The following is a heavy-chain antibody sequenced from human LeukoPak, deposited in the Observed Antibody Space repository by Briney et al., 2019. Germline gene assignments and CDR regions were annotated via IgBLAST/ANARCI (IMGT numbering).Heavy chain of an antibody. V-gene: IGHV3-74*01. J-gene: IGHJ1*01. Sequence: GGSLRLSCAASGFTFSSYWMHWVRQAPGKGLVWVSRINSDGSSTSYADSVKGRFTISRDNSKNTLYLQMNSLRAEDTAVYYCARDPNALLRYSYFQHWGQGTLVTVSS. CDR1: GFTFSSYW. CDR2: INSDGSST. D-gene: IGHD3-9*01. CDR3: ARDPNALLRYSYFQH.